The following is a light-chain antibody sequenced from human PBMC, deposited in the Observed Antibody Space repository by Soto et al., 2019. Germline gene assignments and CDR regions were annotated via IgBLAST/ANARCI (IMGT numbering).Light chain of an antibody. V-gene: IGKV3-20*01. Sequence: EIVLTQSPGTLSLSPGERATLSCRASQSVSSNYLAWYQQKPGQAPRLLVYGASSRATGITDRFSGSGSGTDFTLTIRRLEPEDFAVYYCQQYAGSPYTFGQGTKLEIK. J-gene: IGKJ2*01. CDR1: QSVSSNY. CDR2: GAS. CDR3: QQYAGSPYT.